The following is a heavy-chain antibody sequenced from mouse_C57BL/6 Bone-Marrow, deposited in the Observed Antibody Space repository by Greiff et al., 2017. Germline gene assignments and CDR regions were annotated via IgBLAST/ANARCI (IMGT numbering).Heavy chain of an antibody. CDR2: IYPGSGNT. D-gene: IGHD1-1*01. V-gene: IGHV1-76*01. CDR1: GYTFTDYY. J-gene: IGHJ3*01. Sequence: VQLQQSGAELVRPGASVKLSCKASGYTFTDYYINWVKQRPGQGLEWIARIYPGSGNTYYNEKFKGKATLTAEKSSSTAYMQLSSLTSVDSAVYFCARSSFYYGSSWDPWFAYWGQGTLVTVSA. CDR3: ARSSFYYGSSWDPWFAY.